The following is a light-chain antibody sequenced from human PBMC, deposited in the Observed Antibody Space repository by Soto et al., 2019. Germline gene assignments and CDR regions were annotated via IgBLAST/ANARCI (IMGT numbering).Light chain of an antibody. CDR3: QQYGSSPWT. CDR2: GAS. V-gene: IGKV3-20*01. CDR1: QSVNRY. J-gene: IGKJ1*01. Sequence: EIVLTQSPATLSLSPGERATLSCMASQSVNRYLAWYQQKPGQAPRLLIYGASNRATGIPDRFSGSGSGTDFTLTISRLEPEDFAVYYCQQYGSSPWTFGQGTKVDIK.